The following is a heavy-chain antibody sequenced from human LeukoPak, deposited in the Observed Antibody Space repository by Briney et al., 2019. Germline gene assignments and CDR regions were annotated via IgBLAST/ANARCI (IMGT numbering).Heavy chain of an antibody. CDR2: IIPIFGTA. Sequence: SVKVSCKASGGTFSSYAISWVRQAPGQGLGWLGGIIPIFGTANYAQKYQGRVTITADESTSTAYMELSSMRSEDTAVSYCARAYGWRRDYFDYWGQGNLVTVSS. V-gene: IGHV1-69*01. J-gene: IGHJ4*02. D-gene: IGHD3-10*01. CDR1: GGTFSSYA. CDR3: ARAYGWRRDYFDY.